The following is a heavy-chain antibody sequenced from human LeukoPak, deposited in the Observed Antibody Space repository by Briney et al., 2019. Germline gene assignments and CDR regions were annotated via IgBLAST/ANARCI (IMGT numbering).Heavy chain of an antibody. D-gene: IGHD1-26*01. J-gene: IGHJ4*02. Sequence: ASVKVSCKASGYTFTSYAMHWVRQAPGQRLEWMGWISAGNGNTKYSQKFQGRVTITRDTFASTAYMELSSLRSDDTAVYYCARGGQELPAPLFDYWGQGTLVTVSS. CDR2: ISAGNGNT. V-gene: IGHV1-3*01. CDR3: ARGGQELPAPLFDY. CDR1: GYTFTSYA.